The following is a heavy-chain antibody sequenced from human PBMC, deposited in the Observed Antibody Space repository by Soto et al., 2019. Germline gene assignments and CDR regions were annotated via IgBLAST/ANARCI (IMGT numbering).Heavy chain of an antibody. CDR1: GGSISPYN. CDR3: ATNPRSSAWYKWFDP. J-gene: IGHJ5*02. V-gene: IGHV4-59*01. Sequence: PSETLSLTCTVSGGSISPYNGSWIRQPPGKGLEWIGYIHYSGSTNYNPSLKSRVTISMDTSRNQFSLKLNSVTAADTAVYYCATNPRSSAWYKWFDPLGQGTLVTFSS. CDR2: IHYSGST. D-gene: IGHD6-19*01.